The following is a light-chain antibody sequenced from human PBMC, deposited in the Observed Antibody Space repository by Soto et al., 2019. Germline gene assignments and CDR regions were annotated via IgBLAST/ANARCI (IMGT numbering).Light chain of an antibody. Sequence: QSLVAKPASVSGSPGQSITISCTGTSSDVGGYNYVSWYQQHPGKAPKLMIYEVSNRPSGASNRFSGSKSGNTASLTISGLQAEDEADYYCSSYTSSSTPCVVGTGTKVT. CDR1: SSDVGGYNY. V-gene: IGLV2-14*01. J-gene: IGLJ1*01. CDR3: SSYTSSSTPCV. CDR2: EVS.